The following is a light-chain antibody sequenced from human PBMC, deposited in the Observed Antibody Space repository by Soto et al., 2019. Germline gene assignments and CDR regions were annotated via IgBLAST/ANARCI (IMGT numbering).Light chain of an antibody. V-gene: IGLV2-14*01. CDR1: SSDDGGYNY. CDR2: DVN. Sequence: QSALTQPASVSGSPGQSITISCTGTSSDDGGYNYVSWYQQHPGKAPKLMIYDVNNRPSGVSNRFSGSKSGNTASLTISGLQAEDEADYYCSSYRSSSTLDVFGTGTKLTVL. CDR3: SSYRSSSTLDV. J-gene: IGLJ1*01.